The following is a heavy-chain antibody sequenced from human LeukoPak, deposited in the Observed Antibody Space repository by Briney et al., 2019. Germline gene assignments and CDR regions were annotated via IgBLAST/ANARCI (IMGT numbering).Heavy chain of an antibody. CDR2: INPNSGGT. J-gene: IGHJ4*02. V-gene: IGHV1-2*02. D-gene: IGHD2-21*01. CDR3: AAYRVEIRSFDY. Sequence: ASVKVSCKASGYTFTGYYMHWVRQAPGQGLEWMGWINPNSGGTNYAQKFQGRVTMTRGTSISTAYMELSRLRSDDTAVYYCAAYRVEIRSFDYWGQGTLVTVSS. CDR1: GYTFTGYY.